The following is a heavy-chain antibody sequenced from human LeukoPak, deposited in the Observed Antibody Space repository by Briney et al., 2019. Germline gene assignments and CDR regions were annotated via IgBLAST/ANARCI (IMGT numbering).Heavy chain of an antibody. CDR2: IRGSGGST. D-gene: IGHD4-17*01. V-gene: IGHV3-23*01. CDR3: AKVHSTVTTFGFDY. Sequence: PGGSLRLSCAASGFTFSSYPMSWLPQAPGEGREGVSAIRGSGGSTYYADSVKGRFTISRDNSKNTLYLQMNSLRAEDTAVYHCAKVHSTVTTFGFDYWGQGTLVTVSS. J-gene: IGHJ4*02. CDR1: GFTFSSYP.